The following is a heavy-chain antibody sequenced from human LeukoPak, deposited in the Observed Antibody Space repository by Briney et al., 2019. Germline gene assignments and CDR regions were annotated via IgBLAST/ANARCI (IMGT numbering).Heavy chain of an antibody. CDR1: GFTFSSYD. D-gene: IGHD2-2*02. CDR3: ARGEYCSSTSCYRGGGMDV. CDR2: IGTAGDT. J-gene: IGHJ6*02. Sequence: GGSLRLSCAASGFTFSSYDMHWVRQATGKGLEWVSAIGTAGDTYYPGSVKGRFTISRENAKNSLYLQMNSLRAGDTAVYYCARGEYCSSTSCYRGGGMDVWGQGTTVTVSS. V-gene: IGHV3-13*01.